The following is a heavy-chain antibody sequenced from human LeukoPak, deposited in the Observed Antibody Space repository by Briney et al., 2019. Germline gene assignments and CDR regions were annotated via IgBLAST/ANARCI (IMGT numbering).Heavy chain of an antibody. CDR3: AREKYGGGNDY. Sequence: SETLSLPCAVSSDSISGYYWSWIRQPPGKGLEWIGYIYYSGSTKYNPSLNSRVTISVDTSKNQFSLRLSSVTAADTAMYYCAREKYGGGNDYWGQGTLVTVSS. CDR2: IYYSGST. J-gene: IGHJ4*02. V-gene: IGHV4-59*12. D-gene: IGHD1-26*01. CDR1: SDSISGYY.